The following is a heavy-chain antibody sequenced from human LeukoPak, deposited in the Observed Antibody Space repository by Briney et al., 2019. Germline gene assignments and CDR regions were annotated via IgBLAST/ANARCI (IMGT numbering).Heavy chain of an antibody. CDR2: ISASGTIT. V-gene: IGHV3-48*03. CDR1: GFTFSSYE. CDR3: ARGGSYLSAFDI. D-gene: IGHD1-26*01. Sequence: GSLRLSCAASGFTFSSYEMNWVRQAPGKGLEWISYISASGTITHYADSVEGRFTISRDNSKNTLYLQMNSLRAEDTAVYYCARGGSYLSAFDIWGQGTMVTVSS. J-gene: IGHJ3*02.